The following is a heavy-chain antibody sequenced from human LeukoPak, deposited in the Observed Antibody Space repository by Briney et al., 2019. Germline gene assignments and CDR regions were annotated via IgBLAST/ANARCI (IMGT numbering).Heavy chain of an antibody. J-gene: IGHJ5*02. D-gene: IGHD3-10*01. Sequence: GGSLRLSCAASGFTFSSYAMSWVRQAPGKGLEWVSVISGSSGGTYYADSVKGRFTISRDNSKNTVFLQMNSLRAEDTAVYYCARSLERDYHGSGSYYMNNWFDPWGQGTLVTVSS. CDR1: GFTFSSYA. CDR2: ISGSSGGT. V-gene: IGHV3-23*01. CDR3: ARSLERDYHGSGSYYMNNWFDP.